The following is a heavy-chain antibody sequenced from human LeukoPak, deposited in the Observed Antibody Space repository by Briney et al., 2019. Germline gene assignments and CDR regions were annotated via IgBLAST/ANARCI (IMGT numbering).Heavy chain of an antibody. CDR3: ARALTTTDY. D-gene: IGHD4-17*01. CDR1: GFTFSSYG. CDR2: IWYDGSNK. J-gene: IGHJ4*02. Sequence: GRSLRLSCAASGFTFSSYGMHWVRQAPGKGLEGVAVIWYDGSNKYYADSVKGRFTISRDNSKNTLYLQMNSLRAEDTAVYYCARALTTTDYWGQGTLVTVSS. V-gene: IGHV3-33*01.